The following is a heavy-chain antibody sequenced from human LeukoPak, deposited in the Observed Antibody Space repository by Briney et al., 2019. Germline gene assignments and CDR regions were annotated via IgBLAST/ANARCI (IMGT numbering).Heavy chain of an antibody. J-gene: IGHJ4*02. D-gene: IGHD3-22*01. CDR2: MYYSGST. Sequence: SQTLSLTCTVSGGSIRSYYWSWIRPPPGKGLEGIGYMYYSGSTNYNPSLKSRVTISVDTSKNQFSLKLSSVTAADTAVYYCARVRALSYYDSSGDLYYFDYWGQGTLVTVSS. CDR3: ARVRALSYYDSSGDLYYFDY. V-gene: IGHV4-59*01. CDR1: GGSIRSYY.